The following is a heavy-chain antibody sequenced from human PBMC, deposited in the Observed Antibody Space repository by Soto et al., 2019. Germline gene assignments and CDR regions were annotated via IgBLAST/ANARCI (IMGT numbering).Heavy chain of an antibody. V-gene: IGHV3-48*01. Sequence: EVQLVESGGGLVQPGGSLRLSCAASGFTFRSYSMNWVRQAPAKGLEWVSYISSSSSTIYYADSVKGRFTISRDNAKNSLYLQMNSLRAEDTAVYYCARHPERIAEIGWFDPWGQGTLVTVSS. CDR1: GFTFRSYS. CDR3: ARHPERIAEIGWFDP. D-gene: IGHD6-13*01. CDR2: ISSSSSTI. J-gene: IGHJ5*02.